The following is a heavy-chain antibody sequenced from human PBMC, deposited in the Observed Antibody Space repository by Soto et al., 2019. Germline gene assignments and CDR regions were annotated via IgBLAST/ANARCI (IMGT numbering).Heavy chain of an antibody. CDR1: GGSISSSSYY. D-gene: IGHD6-6*01. Sequence: SETLSLTCTVSGGSISSSSYYWGWIRQPPGKGLEWIGSIYYSGSTYYNPSLKSRVTISVDTSKNQFSLKLSSVTAADTAVYYCARVSSYYYPSYSTDVWCKGPTVTLSS. CDR2: IYYSGST. V-gene: IGHV4-39*01. CDR3: ARVSSYYYPSYSTDV. J-gene: IGHJ6*03.